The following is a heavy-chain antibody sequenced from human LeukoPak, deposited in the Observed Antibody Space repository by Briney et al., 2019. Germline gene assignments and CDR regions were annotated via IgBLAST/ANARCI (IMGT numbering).Heavy chain of an antibody. V-gene: IGHV3-30*18. CDR3: AKEEDSSGWQYYFDY. D-gene: IGHD6-19*01. CDR2: ISYDGSNK. J-gene: IGHJ4*02. CDR1: GFTFTDYW. Sequence: GGSLRLSCAASGFTFTDYWMSWVRQAPGKGLEWGAVISYDGSNKYYADSVKGRFTISRDNSKNTLYLQMNSLRAEDTAVYYCAKEEDSSGWQYYFDYWGQGTLVTVSS.